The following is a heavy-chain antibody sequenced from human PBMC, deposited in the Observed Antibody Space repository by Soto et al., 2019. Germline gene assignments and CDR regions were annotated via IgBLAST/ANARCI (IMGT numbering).Heavy chain of an antibody. CDR1: GFAFSFYI. V-gene: IGHV3-23*01. CDR2: ISGNGGTT. Sequence: GGSLRLSCEVSGFAFSFYIMSWVRQAPGKGLEWVASISGNGGTTYYAASEKGRFTFSRDNSKNTLYLQMNNLRGEDTAVYYCAKDRGGFTNGWEFFDSWGQGTQVTVSS. J-gene: IGHJ4*02. CDR3: AKDRGGFTNGWEFFDS. D-gene: IGHD3-10*01.